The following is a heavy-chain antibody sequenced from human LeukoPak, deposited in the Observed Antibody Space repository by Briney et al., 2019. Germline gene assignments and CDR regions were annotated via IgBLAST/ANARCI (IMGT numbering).Heavy chain of an antibody. V-gene: IGHV3-7*03. CDR1: GFTFSSYW. J-gene: IGHJ6*02. D-gene: IGHD4-17*01. CDR3: ARAPGDYTGLPRTFRYYGLDV. CDR2: IKQDGSEI. Sequence: PGGSLRLSCVASGFTFSSYWMSWVRQAPGKGLEWVANIKQDGSEIYYVDSVKGRFTISRDNAKNSLYLQMNSLRAEDTAVYYCARAPGDYTGLPRTFRYYGLDVWGQGTTVTVSS.